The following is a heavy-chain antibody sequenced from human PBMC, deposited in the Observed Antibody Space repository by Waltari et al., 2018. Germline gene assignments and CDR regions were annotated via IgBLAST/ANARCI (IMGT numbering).Heavy chain of an antibody. D-gene: IGHD6-13*01. CDR1: GFTFGDYA. CDR3: TRGRDSSSWYHPFDY. CDR2: IRSKAYGGTT. J-gene: IGHJ4*02. Sequence: EVQLVESGGGLVQPGRSLRLSCTASGFTFGDYAMSWFRQAPGKGLEWVGFIRSKAYGGTTEYAASVKGRFTISRDDSKSIAYLQMNSLKTEDTAVYYCTRGRDSSSWYHPFDYWGQGTLVTVSS. V-gene: IGHV3-49*03.